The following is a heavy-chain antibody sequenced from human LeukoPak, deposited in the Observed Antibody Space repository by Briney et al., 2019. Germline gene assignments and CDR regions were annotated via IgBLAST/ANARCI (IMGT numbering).Heavy chain of an antibody. V-gene: IGHV3-23*01. CDR3: AKTAQDCSDGPCYSGYFYYMDV. CDR2: IIGSGEST. CDR1: GGSISSSSYY. J-gene: IGHJ6*03. Sequence: ETLSLTCTVSGGSISSSSYYWGWIRQPPGKGLEWVSAIIGSGESTYYADSVKGRFTISRDNSKNTLYLQMSSLRAEDTAVYYCAKTAQDCSDGPCYSGYFYYMDVWGKGTTVTVSS. D-gene: IGHD2-15*01.